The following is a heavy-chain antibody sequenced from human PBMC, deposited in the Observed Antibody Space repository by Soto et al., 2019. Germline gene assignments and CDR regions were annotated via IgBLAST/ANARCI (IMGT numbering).Heavy chain of an antibody. CDR2: IRTYNGDT. CDR3: ARAGAAPYYYYVMDV. D-gene: IGHD2-15*01. Sequence: QVQLVQSGAEVRKPGASVKVSCKASGYTFSTSGMSWLRQAPGQGLEWMGWIRTYNGDTNDAPKFQDVVTMPSDTATSTVYMELRSLRSDDTAVYYCARAGAAPYYYYVMDVWGQGTRVTVSS. V-gene: IGHV1-18*01. CDR1: GYTFSTSG. J-gene: IGHJ6*02.